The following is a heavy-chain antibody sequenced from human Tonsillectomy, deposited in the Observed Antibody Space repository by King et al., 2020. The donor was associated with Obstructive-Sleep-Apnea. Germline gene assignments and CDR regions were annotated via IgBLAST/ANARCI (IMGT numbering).Heavy chain of an antibody. J-gene: IGHJ6*02. V-gene: IGHV3-13*01. Sequence: VQLVESGGGLVQPGGSLRLSCAASGFTFSSYDMHWVRQATGKGLEWVSVIGTAGDTYYPGSVKGRFTSTRENTKNSVYLQMNNLRAGDTAVYYCTRGGMDVWGQGTTVTVSS. CDR1: GFTFSSYD. CDR2: IGTAGDT. CDR3: TRGGMDV.